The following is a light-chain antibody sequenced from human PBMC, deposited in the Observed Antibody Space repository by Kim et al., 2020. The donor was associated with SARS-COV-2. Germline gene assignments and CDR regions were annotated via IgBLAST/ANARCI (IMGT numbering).Light chain of an antibody. CDR2: EVT. V-gene: IGLV2-8*01. CDR1: RADFGSYNY. CDR3: ASHGGYDYV. Sequence: PGQSVALSCSRTRADFGSYNYVSWYQQHPGNSPTLIIYEVTKRPSGVPDRFSGSMSGNTASLTVSGLQAEDEADYYCASHGGYDYVFGTGTKVTVL. J-gene: IGLJ1*01.